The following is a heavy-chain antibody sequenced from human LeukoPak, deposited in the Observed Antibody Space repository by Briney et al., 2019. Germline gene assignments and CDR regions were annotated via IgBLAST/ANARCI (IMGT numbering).Heavy chain of an antibody. CDR1: GYTFISYY. CDR3: ARPAPYYYDSSGSQGHDAFDV. J-gene: IGHJ3*01. D-gene: IGHD3-22*01. Sequence: GASVKVSCKASGYTFISYYIHWVRQAPGQGLEWMGIINPSGGSTSYAQKFQGRVTMTRDTSTSTVYMELSSLRSVDTAMYYCARPAPYYYDSSGSQGHDAFDVWGQGTMVTVSS. CDR2: INPSGGST. V-gene: IGHV1-46*01.